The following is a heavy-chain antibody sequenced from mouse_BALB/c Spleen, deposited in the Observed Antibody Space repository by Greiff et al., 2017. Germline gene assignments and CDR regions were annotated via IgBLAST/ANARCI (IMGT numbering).Heavy chain of an antibody. V-gene: IGHV5-6*01. Sequence: EVMLVESGGDLVKPGGSLKLSCAASGFTFSSYGMSWVRQTPDKRLEWVATISSGGSYTYYPDSVKGRFTISRDNAKNTLYLQMSSLKSEDTAMYYCARQRNYGSSYHYAMDYWGQGTSVTVSS. CDR3: ARQRNYGSSYHYAMDY. CDR2: ISSGGSYT. J-gene: IGHJ4*01. D-gene: IGHD1-1*01. CDR1: GFTFSSYG.